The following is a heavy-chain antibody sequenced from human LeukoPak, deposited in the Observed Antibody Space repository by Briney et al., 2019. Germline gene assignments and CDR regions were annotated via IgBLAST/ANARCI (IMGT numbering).Heavy chain of an antibody. CDR3: ASSLKQLGRGQTYYYDSSGYYY. D-gene: IGHD3-22*01. CDR1: GFNVSSNY. V-gene: IGHV3-53*01. J-gene: IGHJ4*02. CDR2: IYSDGNT. Sequence: GGSLRLSCAASGFNVSSNYMTWVRQAPGKGLEWVSVIYSDGNTYYADSVKGRFTISGDNSKNTLSLQMNSLRAEDTAIYYCASSLKQLGRGQTYYYDSSGYYYWGQGTLVTVSS.